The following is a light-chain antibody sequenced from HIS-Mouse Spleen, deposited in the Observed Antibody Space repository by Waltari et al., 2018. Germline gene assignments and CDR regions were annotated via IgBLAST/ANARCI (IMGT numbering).Light chain of an antibody. V-gene: IGKV3-15*01. CDR2: VSS. CDR3: QQYNNWPPYT. Sequence: EIVMTQSPATLYVSTGERATLSCKASQGVSSNLAWYQQKPGQTPRLLIYVSSPRATGIPARFSGSESGTEFTLTISSMQSEDFAVYYCQQYNNWPPYTFGQGTKLEIK. CDR1: QGVSSN. J-gene: IGKJ2*01.